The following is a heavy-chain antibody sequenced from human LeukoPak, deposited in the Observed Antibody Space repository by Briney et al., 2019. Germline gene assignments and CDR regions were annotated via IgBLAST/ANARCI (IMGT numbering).Heavy chain of an antibody. J-gene: IGHJ3*02. CDR3: ALLGYCTNGVCYKGRDDAFDI. CDR1: GYTFTGYY. CDR2: INPNSGGT. V-gene: IGHV1-2*02. D-gene: IGHD2-8*01. Sequence: ASVKVSCKASGYTFTGYYMHWVRQAPGQGLEWMGWINPNSGGTNYAQKFQGRVTMTRDTSISTAYMELSRLRSDDTAVYYCALLGYCTNGVCYKGRDDAFDIWGQGTMATVSS.